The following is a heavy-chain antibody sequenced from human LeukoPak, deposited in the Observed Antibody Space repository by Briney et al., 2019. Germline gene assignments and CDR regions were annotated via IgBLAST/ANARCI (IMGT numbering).Heavy chain of an antibody. Sequence: GWSLRLSCAVSGFTFDDYAMHWVRHPPGKGLEWVSSSWNSGSIGYADSVKGRFTISRDNAKNSLYLQMNSLRAEDTAVYYCARESSSSWYWGQGTLVTVSS. J-gene: IGHJ4*02. D-gene: IGHD6-13*01. V-gene: IGHV3-9*01. CDR1: GFTFDDYA. CDR3: ARESSSSWY. CDR2: SWNSGSI.